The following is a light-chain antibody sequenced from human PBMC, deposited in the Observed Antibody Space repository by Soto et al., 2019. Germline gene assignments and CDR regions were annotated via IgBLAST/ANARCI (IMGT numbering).Light chain of an antibody. J-gene: IGLJ1*01. CDR2: AVS. CDR3: CSYTLSGTYV. CDR1: SSDVGGYNY. V-gene: IGLV2-14*01. Sequence: QSVLTQPASVSGSPGQSITISCTGTSSDVGGYNYVSCYQQHPGKAPKLMIYAVSNRPSGVSNRFSGSKSGNTATLTISGLQAEDEADYYCCSYTLSGTYVFGTGTRSPP.